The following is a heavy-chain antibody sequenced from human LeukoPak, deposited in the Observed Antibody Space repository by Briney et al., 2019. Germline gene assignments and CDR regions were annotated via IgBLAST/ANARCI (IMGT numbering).Heavy chain of an antibody. V-gene: IGHV3-53*01. J-gene: IGHJ4*02. D-gene: IGHD3-3*01. CDR2: IDSDGNT. CDR1: GFTVNNNY. CDR3: ARGLHDLWRGHMGY. Sequence: GGSLRLSCAASGFTVNNNYMTWVRQAPGQGLDWVSVIDSDGNTYYADSVMGRFSISRDNSKNMVFLQMNSLRAEDTAVYYCARGLHDLWRGHMGYWGQGTLVTVSS.